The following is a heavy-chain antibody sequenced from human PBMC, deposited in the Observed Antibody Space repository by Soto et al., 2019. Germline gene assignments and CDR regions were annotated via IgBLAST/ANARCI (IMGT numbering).Heavy chain of an antibody. D-gene: IGHD2-15*01. J-gene: IGHJ3*02. CDR2: INPNSGGT. V-gene: IGHV1-2*04. Sequence: QVQLVQSGAEVKKPGASVKVSCKASGYTFTGYYMHWVRQAPGQGLEWMGWINPNSGGTNYAQKLQGWVTMTRDTSSRTAHMELSRLRSDDTAVYYCARIDGGNREGAFDIWGQGTMVTVSS. CDR3: ARIDGGNREGAFDI. CDR1: GYTFTGYY.